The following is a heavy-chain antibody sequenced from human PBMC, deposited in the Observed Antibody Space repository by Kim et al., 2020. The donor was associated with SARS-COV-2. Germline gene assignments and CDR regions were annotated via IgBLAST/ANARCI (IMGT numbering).Heavy chain of an antibody. J-gene: IGHJ3*02. CDR2: IWYDGSNK. CDR3: ARDFRFGEDDAFDI. V-gene: IGHV3-33*01. Sequence: GGSLRLSCAASGFTFSSYCMHWVRQAPGKGLEWVAVIWYDGSNKYYADSVKGRFTISRDNSKNTLYLQMNSLRAEDTAVYYCARDFRFGEDDAFDIWGQGTMVTASS. D-gene: IGHD3-10*01. CDR1: GFTFSSYC.